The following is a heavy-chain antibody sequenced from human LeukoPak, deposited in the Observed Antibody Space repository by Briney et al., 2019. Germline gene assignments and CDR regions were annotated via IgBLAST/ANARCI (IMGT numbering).Heavy chain of an antibody. Sequence: GGSLRLSCAASGFTFRSSAMRWARLAPGGGRGWVSTISGIGGSTYYADTVKCRFTISRDNSKNTLYLQMSSLRAEDTAVYHCAGPIVGATDYWGHGTLVAVSS. CDR3: AGPIVGATDY. D-gene: IGHD1-26*01. J-gene: IGHJ4*01. CDR1: GFTFRSSA. V-gene: IGHV3-23*01. CDR2: ISGIGGST.